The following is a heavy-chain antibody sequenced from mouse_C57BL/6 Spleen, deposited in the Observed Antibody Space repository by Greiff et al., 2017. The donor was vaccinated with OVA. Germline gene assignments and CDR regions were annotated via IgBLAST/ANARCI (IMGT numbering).Heavy chain of an antibody. CDR3: ARVDGYYGYFGV. J-gene: IGHJ1*03. CDR1: GFTFSDYG. CDR2: ISSGSSTI. V-gene: IGHV5-17*01. Sequence: EVKVVESGGGLVKPGGSLKLSCAASGFTFSDYGMHWVRQAPEKGLEWVAYISSGSSTIYYADTVKGRFTISRDNAKNTLFLQMTSLRSEDTAMYYCARVDGYYGYFGVWGTGTTVTVAS. D-gene: IGHD2-3*01.